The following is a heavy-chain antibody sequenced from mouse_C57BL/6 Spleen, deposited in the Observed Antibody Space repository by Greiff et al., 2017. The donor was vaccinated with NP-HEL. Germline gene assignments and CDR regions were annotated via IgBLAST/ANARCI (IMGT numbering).Heavy chain of an antibody. J-gene: IGHJ2*01. Sequence: QVQLQQSGAELVRPGTSVKVSCKASGYVFTNYLIEWVKQRPGQGLEWIGVINPGSGGTNYNEKFKGKATLTADKSSSTAYMQLSSLTSEDSAVYFCLLITTGFDYWGQGTTLTVSS. CDR2: INPGSGGT. D-gene: IGHD1-1*01. CDR1: GYVFTNYL. V-gene: IGHV1-54*01. CDR3: LLITTGFDY.